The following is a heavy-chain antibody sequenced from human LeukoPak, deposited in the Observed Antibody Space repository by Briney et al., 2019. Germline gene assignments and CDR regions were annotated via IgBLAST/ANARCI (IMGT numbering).Heavy chain of an antibody. V-gene: IGHV1-18*01. CDR2: ISAYNGNT. J-gene: IGHJ5*02. CDR1: GYTFTSYG. CDR3: ARVDYDILTAYSSRFDP. Sequence: ASVKVSCKASGYTFTSYGISWVRQAPGQGLEWMGWISAYNGNTNYAQKLQGRVTMTTDTSTSTAYMELRSLRSDDTAVYYCARVDYDILTAYSSRFDPWGQGTLVTVSS. D-gene: IGHD3-9*01.